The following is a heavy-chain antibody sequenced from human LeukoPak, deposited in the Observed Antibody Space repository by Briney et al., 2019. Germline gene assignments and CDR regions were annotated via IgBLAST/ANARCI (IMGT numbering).Heavy chain of an antibody. CDR1: GYTFTSYG. V-gene: IGHV1-18*01. CDR3: ARYKKFGESLLPFDY. D-gene: IGHD3-10*01. CDR2: ISAYNGNT. J-gene: IGHJ4*02. Sequence: ASVKVSCKASGYTFTSYGISWVRQAPGQGLEWMGWISAYNGNTNYAQKLQGRVTMTTDTSTSTAYMELRSLRSDDTAVYYCARYKKFGESLLPFDYWGQGTLVTVSS.